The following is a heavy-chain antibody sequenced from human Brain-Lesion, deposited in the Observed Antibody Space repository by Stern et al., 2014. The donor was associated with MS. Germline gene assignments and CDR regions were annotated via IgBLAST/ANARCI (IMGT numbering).Heavy chain of an antibody. CDR2: IQPNAGGT. J-gene: IGHJ6*02. CDR3: ARDQRGITIFGVVTDYYYLGMDV. D-gene: IGHD3-3*01. CDR1: GYIFTGYY. V-gene: IGHV1-2*02. Sequence: QVQLVESGAEVKKPGASVKVSCKTSGYIFTGYYIHWVRQAPGPGLEWVAWIQPNAGGTTYAQKFQGRVTMSRDTSISTAYVELSSLTSDDTAVYYCARDQRGITIFGVVTDYYYLGMDVWGQGTTVTVSS.